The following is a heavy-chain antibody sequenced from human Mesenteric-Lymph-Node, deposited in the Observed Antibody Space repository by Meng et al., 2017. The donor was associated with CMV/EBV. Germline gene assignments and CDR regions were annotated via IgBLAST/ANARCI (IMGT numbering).Heavy chain of an antibody. CDR1: GGSFSGYY. CDR3: ARLHRYCSGGSCYGMDV. J-gene: IGHJ6*02. V-gene: IGHV4-34*01. CDR2: INHSGST. D-gene: IGHD2-15*01. Sequence: GSLRLSCAVYGGSFSGYYWSWIRQPPGKGLEWIGEINHSGSTNYNPSLKSRVTISVDTSKNQFSLKLSSVTAADTAVYYCARLHRYCSGGSCYGMDVWGQGTTVTVSS.